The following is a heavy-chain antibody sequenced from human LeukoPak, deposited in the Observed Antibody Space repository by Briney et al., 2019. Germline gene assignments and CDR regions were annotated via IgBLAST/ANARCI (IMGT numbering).Heavy chain of an antibody. V-gene: IGHV3-64D*06. CDR1: GFTVTNYA. CDR2: LYSRGTST. CDR3: VRDSSGMDV. J-gene: IGHJ6*02. Sequence: GGSLRLSCLASGFTVTNYAMHWVRQAPGKGLDYVSVLYSRGTSTYYADSVKGRFTVSRDSSKNTLFLQMSSLRAEDTAIYYCVRDSSGMDVWGRGTAVTVSS.